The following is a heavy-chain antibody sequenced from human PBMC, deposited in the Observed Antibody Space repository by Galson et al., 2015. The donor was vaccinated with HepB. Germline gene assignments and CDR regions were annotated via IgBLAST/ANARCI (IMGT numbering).Heavy chain of an antibody. Sequence: SETLSLTCTVSGVSISSSLYYWVWVRQLPEKGLEWIGSVYYTGNTYYKSSLKSRVTISADMSKNQFTLRVNSVTAADTAVYYCARAAGDTSTYANDYWGQGTLVTVAS. D-gene: IGHD2-2*01. V-gene: IGHV4-39*06. CDR1: GVSISSSLYY. CDR3: ARAAGDTSTYANDY. J-gene: IGHJ4*02. CDR2: VYYTGNT.